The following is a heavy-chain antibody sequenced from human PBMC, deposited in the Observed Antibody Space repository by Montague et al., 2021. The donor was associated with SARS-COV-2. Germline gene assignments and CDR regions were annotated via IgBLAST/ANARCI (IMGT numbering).Heavy chain of an antibody. V-gene: IGHV5-10-1*01. Sequence: QSGAEVKKPGESLRISCKGSGYSFTSYWISWVRQMPGKGLEWMGXIDPSDSYTNYSPSFQGHVTISANKSISTAYLQWSSLKASDTAMYYCARRSYSSSWYDYWGQGTLVTVSS. J-gene: IGHJ4*02. CDR1: GYSFTSYW. CDR3: ARRSYSSSWYDY. CDR2: IDPSDSYT. D-gene: IGHD6-13*01.